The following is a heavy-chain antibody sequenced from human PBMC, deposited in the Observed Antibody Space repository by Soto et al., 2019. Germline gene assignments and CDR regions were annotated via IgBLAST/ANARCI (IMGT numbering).Heavy chain of an antibody. D-gene: IGHD2-15*01. V-gene: IGHV3-73*01. J-gene: IGHJ6*03. CDR3: TRHVDCSGGSCCSGYYYYMDV. CDR2: IRSKPNTDTT. Sequence: PGGSLRLSCAASGFTFSDSAMHWVRQASGKGLEWVGRIRSKPNTDTTAYAASVKGRFTISRDDSKNTAYLQMNSLKTEDTAVYYCTRHVDCSGGSCCSGYYYYMDVWGKGTTVTVSS. CDR1: GFTFSDSA.